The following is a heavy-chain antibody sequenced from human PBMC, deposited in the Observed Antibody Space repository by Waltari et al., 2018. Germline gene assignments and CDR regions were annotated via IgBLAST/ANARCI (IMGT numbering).Heavy chain of an antibody. Sequence: QVQLVESGGGVVQPGRSLRLSCAASGFTFSSYAMHWVRQAPGTGLELVAVKSYDGRNKYYADSVKGRFTISRDNSNNTLYLQMNSLRAEDTAVYYCAGGYSSGWYENYFDYWGQGTLVTVSS. CDR2: KSYDGRNK. J-gene: IGHJ4*02. D-gene: IGHD6-19*01. CDR1: GFTFSSYA. V-gene: IGHV3-30*04. CDR3: AGGYSSGWYENYFDY.